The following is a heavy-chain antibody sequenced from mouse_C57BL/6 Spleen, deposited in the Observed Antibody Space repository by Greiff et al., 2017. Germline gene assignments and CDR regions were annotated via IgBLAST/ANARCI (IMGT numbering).Heavy chain of an antibody. CDR1: GYTFTSYW. J-gene: IGHJ2*01. Sequence: QVQLQQPGTELVKPGASVKLSCKASGYTFTSYWMHWVKQRPGQGLEWIGNINPSNGGTNYNEKFKSKATLTVDKSSSTAYMQLSSLTSEDSAGYYCARWALSTVPVFDYWGQGTTLTVSS. D-gene: IGHD1-1*01. V-gene: IGHV1-53*01. CDR3: ARWALSTVPVFDY. CDR2: INPSNGGT.